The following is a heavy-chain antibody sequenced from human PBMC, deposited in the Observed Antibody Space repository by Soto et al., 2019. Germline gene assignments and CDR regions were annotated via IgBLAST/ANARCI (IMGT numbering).Heavy chain of an antibody. Sequence: ASVKVSCKASGYTFTGYYMHWVRQAPGQGLEWKGWINPNSGGTNYAQKFQGWVTMTRDTSISTAYMELSRLRSDDTAVYYCARGGDGYDYRSVAFDIWGQGTMVTVSS. D-gene: IGHD5-12*01. J-gene: IGHJ3*02. CDR1: GYTFTGYY. V-gene: IGHV1-2*04. CDR3: ARGGDGYDYRSVAFDI. CDR2: INPNSGGT.